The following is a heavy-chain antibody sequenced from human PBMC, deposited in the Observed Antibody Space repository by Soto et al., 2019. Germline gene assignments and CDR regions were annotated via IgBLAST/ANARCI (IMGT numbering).Heavy chain of an antibody. J-gene: IGHJ6*02. D-gene: IGHD6-13*01. V-gene: IGHV3-9*01. Sequence: PVGSLRLACVASGFIFDGHVMHWVRQVPGKGLEGVGHITWDGDSIGDGGSVRGRFTISRDNAQNTLYLQMNSLRPEDTAVYYCAQSWSGSSSWRGDVSGQGTTVAVYS. CDR2: ITWDGDSI. CDR3: AQSWSGSSSWRGDV. CDR1: GFIFDGHV.